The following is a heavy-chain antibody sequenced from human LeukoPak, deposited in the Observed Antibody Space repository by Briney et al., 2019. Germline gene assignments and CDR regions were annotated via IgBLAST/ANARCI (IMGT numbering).Heavy chain of an antibody. V-gene: IGHV3-23*01. CDR1: GFTFSNAW. Sequence: GGSLRLSCAASGFTFSNAWMNWVRQAPGKGLEWVSGISGRGGSTYYADSVKGRFTISRDNSKNTLYLQMNSLRAEDTAVYYCAKDQLYSSGWYSFDYWGQGTLVTGSS. J-gene: IGHJ4*02. D-gene: IGHD6-19*01. CDR3: AKDQLYSSGWYSFDY. CDR2: ISGRGGST.